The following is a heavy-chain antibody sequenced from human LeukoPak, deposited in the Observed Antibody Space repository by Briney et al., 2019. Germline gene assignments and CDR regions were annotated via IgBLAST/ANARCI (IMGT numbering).Heavy chain of an antibody. V-gene: IGHV3-21*01. Sequence: GGSLRLSCTASGFTFSTFGMNWVRQAPGKGLEWVSSISSGSSYIYYADSVKGRFTISRDDAKNSLYLQMNSLRAEDTAVYYCARYCGSSRCLYYYRMDVWGKGTTVTVSS. CDR2: ISSGSSYI. D-gene: IGHD2-2*01. CDR1: GFTFSTFG. J-gene: IGHJ6*04. CDR3: ARYCGSSRCLYYYRMDV.